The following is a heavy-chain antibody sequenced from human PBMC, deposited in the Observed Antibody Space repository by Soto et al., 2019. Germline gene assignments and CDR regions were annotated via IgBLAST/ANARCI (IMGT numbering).Heavy chain of an antibody. Sequence: QVQLVETGGGVVQPGRSLRLSCAASGFTFSSYGMHWVRQAPGKGLEWVGVISYDGSNKYYADSVKGRFTISRDNSKNTLYLQMNSLRAEDTAVYYCAKDGYSGDYWGQGTLVTVSS. CDR2: ISYDGSNK. D-gene: IGHD5-12*01. CDR1: GFTFSSYG. CDR3: AKDGYSGDY. J-gene: IGHJ4*02. V-gene: IGHV3-30*18.